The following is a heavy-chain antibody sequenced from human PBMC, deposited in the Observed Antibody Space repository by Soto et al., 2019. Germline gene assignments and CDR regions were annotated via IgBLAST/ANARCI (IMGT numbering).Heavy chain of an antibody. J-gene: IGHJ4*02. V-gene: IGHV3-74*03. Sequence: GGSLRLSCTASGFSLSPYWMHWVRQVPGRGLEWVARLSSDGFGAAYADSVKGRFFISRDIARNTLSLQMNSLRADDTAVYYCARDLGGPDYWGRGTSVTVSS. CDR2: LSSDGFGA. CDR1: GFSLSPYW. CDR3: ARDLGGPDY. D-gene: IGHD3-16*01.